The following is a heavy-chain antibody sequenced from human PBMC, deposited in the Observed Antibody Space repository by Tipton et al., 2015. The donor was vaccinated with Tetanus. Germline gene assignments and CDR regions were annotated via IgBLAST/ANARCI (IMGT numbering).Heavy chain of an antibody. CDR1: GYTFTSYG. D-gene: IGHD4-11*01. Sequence: QLVQSGAEVQKPGASVKVSCKASGYTFTSYGISWVRQAPGHGLEWMGWISAYNGDTNYAQKLQGRVTMTTDTSTSTAYMELRSLRSDDTAVYYCAREVTTVTTYYYYYGMDVWGQGTTVTVSS. J-gene: IGHJ6*02. V-gene: IGHV1-18*04. CDR2: ISAYNGDT. CDR3: AREVTTVTTYYYYYGMDV.